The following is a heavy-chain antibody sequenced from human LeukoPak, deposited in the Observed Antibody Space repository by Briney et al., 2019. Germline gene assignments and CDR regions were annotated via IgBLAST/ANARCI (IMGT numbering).Heavy chain of an antibody. CDR3: ARDGYGSGSYYLYPFDY. CDR2: ISSSSSYI. D-gene: IGHD3-10*01. CDR1: GFTFSSYS. J-gene: IGHJ4*02. Sequence: PGGSLRLSCAASGFTFSSYSINWVRQAPGKGLEWVSSISSSSSYIYYADSVKGRFTISRDNAKNSLYLQMNSLRAEDTAVYYCARDGYGSGSYYLYPFDYWGQGTLVTVSS. V-gene: IGHV3-21*01.